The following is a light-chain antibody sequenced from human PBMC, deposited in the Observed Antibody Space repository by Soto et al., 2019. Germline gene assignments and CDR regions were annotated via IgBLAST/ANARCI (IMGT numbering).Light chain of an antibody. CDR2: DAS. Sequence: EVVLTQSPVTLSLSPGERATLSCRASQSVTTFLAWYQKKPGQAPRLLIYDASKSATGIPARFSGSGTGTDCTLTISTLEPEDYAVYDHQQRTDWPHTVGGGPDVEIK. CDR3: QQRTDWPHT. J-gene: IGKJ4*01. CDR1: QSVTTF. V-gene: IGKV3-11*01.